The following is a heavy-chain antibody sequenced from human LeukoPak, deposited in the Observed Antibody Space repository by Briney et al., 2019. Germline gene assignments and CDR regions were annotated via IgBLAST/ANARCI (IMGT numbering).Heavy chain of an antibody. J-gene: IGHJ4*02. CDR1: GFSLTNNY. CDR2: MRPTDAYT. D-gene: IGHD6-19*01. Sequence: ASVNVSCKASGFSLTNNYMHWVRQAPGQGLEWMGYMRPTDAYTGYAPKFQGRVTVARDTSTNTIYMELSSLRSDDTAVYYCAREGAVDLKHFDFWGQGTLVIVPS. V-gene: IGHV1-46*01. CDR3: AREGAVDLKHFDF.